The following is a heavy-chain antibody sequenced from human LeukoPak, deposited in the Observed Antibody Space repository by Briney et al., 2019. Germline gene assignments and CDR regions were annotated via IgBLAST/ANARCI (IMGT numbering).Heavy chain of an antibody. CDR1: DYTFTSYG. J-gene: IGHJ6*02. CDR3: ARVPESNYYGMDV. Sequence: ASVKVSCNTSDYTFTSYGISWARPATGQGLEWMEWISAYNGNTNYAQKLQGRVTMTTDTSTSTAYMELRSLRSDDTAVYYCARVPESNYYGMDVWGQGTTVTVSS. V-gene: IGHV1-18*01. D-gene: IGHD2-8*01. CDR2: ISAYNGNT.